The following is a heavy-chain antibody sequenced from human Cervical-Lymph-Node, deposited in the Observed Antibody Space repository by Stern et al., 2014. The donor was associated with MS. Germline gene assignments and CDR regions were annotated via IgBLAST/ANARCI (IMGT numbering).Heavy chain of an antibody. Sequence: EVQLVESGAEVKKPGESLKISCKGSGYTFTNNWIAWVRQMPGKGLEWMGIIYPDDSDIRYSPSLQGQVTISADKSIRTAYLQSASLRPADSPVYYCARPPPRRKWDDPNYGMDVWGQGTTVTVSS. V-gene: IGHV5-51*03. CDR3: ARPPPRRKWDDPNYGMDV. D-gene: IGHD1-1*01. CDR2: IYPDDSDI. CDR1: GYTFTNNW. J-gene: IGHJ6*02.